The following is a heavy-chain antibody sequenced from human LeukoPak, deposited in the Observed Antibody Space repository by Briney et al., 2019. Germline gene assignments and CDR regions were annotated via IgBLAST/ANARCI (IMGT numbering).Heavy chain of an antibody. D-gene: IGHD3-22*01. CDR1: VFTFSSYA. CDR2: ISYDGSNK. J-gene: IGHJ3*02. CDR3: ARAGVDSSGYCSMTTDAFDI. Sequence: QPGGSLRLSCAASVFTFSSYAMHWVRQAPCKGLEWVEVISYDGSNKYYADSVKGRFTISRDNSKNTLYLQMNSLRAEDTAVYYCARAGVDSSGYCSMTTDAFDIWGQGTMVTVSS. V-gene: IGHV3-30-3*01.